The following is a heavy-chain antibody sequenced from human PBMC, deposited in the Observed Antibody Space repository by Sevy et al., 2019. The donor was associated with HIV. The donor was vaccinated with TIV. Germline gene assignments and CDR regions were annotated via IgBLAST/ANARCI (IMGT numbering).Heavy chain of an antibody. V-gene: IGHV1-69*13. Sequence: ASVKVSCKDSGGTFSIYAISWVRQAPGQGLEWMGGIIPIFGTVNYAQKFQGRVTITADESTSTAYMELSSLRSEDTAVYYCARAGDYSKHYYYYYRDVWGKGTTVTVSS. CDR3: ARAGDYSKHYYYYYRDV. J-gene: IGHJ6*03. CDR2: IIPIFGTV. D-gene: IGHD4-4*01. CDR1: GGTFSIYA.